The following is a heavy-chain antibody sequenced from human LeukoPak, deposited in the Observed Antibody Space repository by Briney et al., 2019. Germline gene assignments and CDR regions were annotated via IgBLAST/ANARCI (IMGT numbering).Heavy chain of an antibody. V-gene: IGHV3-11*04. Sequence: GGSLRLSCAASGFTFSDNYMSWIRQAPGKGLEWVSYISSSGSIYYADSVKGRFTISRDNAKNSLYLQMNSLRAEDTAVYYCASRASSSWYYYYYYMDVWGKGTTVTISS. CDR2: ISSSGSI. J-gene: IGHJ6*03. CDR1: GFTFSDNY. CDR3: ASRASSSWYYYYYYMDV. D-gene: IGHD6-13*01.